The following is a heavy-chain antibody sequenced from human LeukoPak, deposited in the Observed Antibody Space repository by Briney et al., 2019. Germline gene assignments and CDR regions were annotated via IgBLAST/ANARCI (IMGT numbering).Heavy chain of an antibody. CDR3: ARESSSWYGYFHH. Sequence: SQTLSLTCDISGDSVSSNSAAWNWIRQSPLRGLEWLGRTYYRSKWYNDYALSVKSRININPDTSKNQFSLQLNYVTPEDTAVYYCARESSSWYGYFHHWGQGTLVTVSS. D-gene: IGHD6-13*01. V-gene: IGHV6-1*01. CDR2: TYYRSKWYN. J-gene: IGHJ1*01. CDR1: GDSVSSNSAA.